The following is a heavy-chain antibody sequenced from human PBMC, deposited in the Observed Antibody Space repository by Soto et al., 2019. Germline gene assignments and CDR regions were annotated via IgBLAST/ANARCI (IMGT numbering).Heavy chain of an antibody. CDR3: ARDIVVVPAAMWGNCFDP. D-gene: IGHD2-2*01. V-gene: IGHV1-18*01. CDR2: ISAYNGNT. CDR1: GYTFTSYG. Sequence: ASVKVSCKASGYTFTSYGISWVRQAPGQGLEWMGWISAYNGNTNYAQKLQGRVTMTTDTSTSTAYMELRSLRSDDTAVYYCARDIVVVPAAMWGNCFDPWGQGTLVTVSS. J-gene: IGHJ5*02.